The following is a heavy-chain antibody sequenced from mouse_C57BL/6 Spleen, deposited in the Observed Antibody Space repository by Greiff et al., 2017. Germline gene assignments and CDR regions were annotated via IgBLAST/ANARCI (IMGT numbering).Heavy chain of an antibody. V-gene: IGHV1-52*01. Sequence: VKLQESGAELVRPGSSVKLSCKASGYTFTSYWMHWVKQRPIQGLEWIGNIDPSDSETHYNQKFKDKATLTVDKSSSTAYMQLSSLTSEDSAVYYCAREGAAQATFWFAYWGQGTLVTVSA. CDR3: AREGAAQATFWFAY. CDR1: GYTFTSYW. D-gene: IGHD3-2*02. CDR2: IDPSDSET. J-gene: IGHJ3*01.